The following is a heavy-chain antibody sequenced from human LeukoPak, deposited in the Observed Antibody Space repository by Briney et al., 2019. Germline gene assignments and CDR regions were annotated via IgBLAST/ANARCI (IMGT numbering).Heavy chain of an antibody. CDR1: GYTFTSYD. Sequence: ASVKVSCKASGYTFTSYDINWVRQATGQGLEWMGWMNPNSGNTGYAQKFQGRVTMTRNTSISTAYMELSSLRSEDTAVYYCARVRGSGIYNWFDPWGQGTLVTVSS. CDR3: ARVRGSGIYNWFDP. D-gene: IGHD3-10*01. V-gene: IGHV1-8*01. J-gene: IGHJ5*02. CDR2: MNPNSGNT.